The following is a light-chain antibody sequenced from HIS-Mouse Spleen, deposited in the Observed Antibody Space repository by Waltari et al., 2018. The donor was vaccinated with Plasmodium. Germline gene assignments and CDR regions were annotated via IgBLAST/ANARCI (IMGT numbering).Light chain of an antibody. CDR3: QAWDSSTVV. CDR2: QDS. J-gene: IGLJ2*01. Sequence: SYELTQPPSVSVSPGQTASITCSGDQLGYKYACWYQQKPGQSPVLVIYQDSKRPSGNPERFSGSNSGNTATLTISGTQAMDEADYYGQAWDSSTVVFGGGTKLTVL. CDR1: QLGYKY. V-gene: IGLV3-1*01.